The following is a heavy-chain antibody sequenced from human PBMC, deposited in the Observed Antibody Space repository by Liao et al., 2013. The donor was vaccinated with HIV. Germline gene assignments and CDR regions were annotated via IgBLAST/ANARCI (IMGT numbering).Heavy chain of an antibody. CDR3: ARGGTTVTTSGVLCTS. J-gene: IGHJ4*02. CDR2: IFYSGTT. Sequence: QVQLQESGPGLVKPSETLSLTCTVSGGSLSDHYWIWIRQSPGKRMEWIGYIFYSGTTNYNPSLKSRLTISVDTSKNQFSLRLTSVTPADTAVYYCARGGTTVTTSGVLCTSWGQGSPGHRLL. CDR1: GGSLSDHY. D-gene: IGHD4-17*01. V-gene: IGHV4-59*11.